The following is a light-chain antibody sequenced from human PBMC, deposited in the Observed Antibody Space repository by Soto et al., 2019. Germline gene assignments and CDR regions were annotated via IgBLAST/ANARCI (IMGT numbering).Light chain of an antibody. CDR2: GAS. V-gene: IGKV3-20*01. CDR1: QSVSSSF. CDR3: QQYDNSPFT. Sequence: ENVFTQSPVTLSLSPGERATLSCRASQSVSSSFLAWYQQKPGQAPRLLIYGASSRATGIPDRFSGSGSGTDFTLTISRLEPEDFAVYYCQQYDNSPFTFGQGTRLEIK. J-gene: IGKJ5*01.